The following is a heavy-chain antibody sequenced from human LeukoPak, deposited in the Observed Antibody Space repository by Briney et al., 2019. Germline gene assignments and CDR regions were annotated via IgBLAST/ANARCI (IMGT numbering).Heavy chain of an antibody. V-gene: IGHV3-23*01. Sequence: GGSLRLSCAASGFTFSTYAMSWVRQAPGKGLEWVSAISGSGGSTYYADSVKGRFTISRDNSKNTLYLQMNSLRAEDTAVYYCAKDLERSSSSPIRDWGQGTLVTVSS. CDR2: ISGSGGST. CDR3: AKDLERSSSSPIRD. CDR1: GFTFSTYA. J-gene: IGHJ4*02. D-gene: IGHD6-13*01.